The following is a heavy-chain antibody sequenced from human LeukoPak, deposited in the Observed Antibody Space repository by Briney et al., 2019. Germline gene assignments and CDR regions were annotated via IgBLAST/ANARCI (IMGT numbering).Heavy chain of an antibody. CDR1: GFTLSSYA. Sequence: GGSLRLSCAASGFTLSSYAMSWVRQAPGKGLEWVSAISGSGGSTYYADSVKGRFTISRDDSKNTLYLQMNSLRAEDTAVYYCAKDLVHNPTDYWGHGALVTVSS. J-gene: IGHJ4*01. V-gene: IGHV3-23*01. D-gene: IGHD1-1*01. CDR2: ISGSGGST. CDR3: AKDLVHNPTDY.